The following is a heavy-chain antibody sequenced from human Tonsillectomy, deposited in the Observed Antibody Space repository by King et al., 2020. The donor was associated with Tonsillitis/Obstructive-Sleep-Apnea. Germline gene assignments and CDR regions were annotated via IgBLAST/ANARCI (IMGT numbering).Heavy chain of an antibody. D-gene: IGHD3-16*01. CDR3: AKFASRGDAFDF. Sequence: VQLVESGGGLVQPGGSLRLSCAASGFIFSSYAMTWVRQAPGKGLEWVSALSGSGGTTYYADSVKGRFTFSRDNSKNTLYLQMNSLRAEDTAVYYCAKFASRGDAFDFWGQGTMVTVSS. CDR1: GFIFSSYA. CDR2: LSGSGGTT. J-gene: IGHJ3*01. V-gene: IGHV3-23*04.